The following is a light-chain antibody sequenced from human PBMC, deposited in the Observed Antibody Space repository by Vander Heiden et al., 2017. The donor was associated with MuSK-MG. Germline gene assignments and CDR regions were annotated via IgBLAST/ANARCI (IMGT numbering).Light chain of an antibody. CDR1: HDIKEY. CDR2: DAS. CDR3: QQYDNFIT. V-gene: IGKV1-33*01. Sequence: DIQMTQSPSSLSASVGDRVTITCQASHDIKEYLNWFQHKPGKAPKLLIYDASNLETGVPSRFSASGSGTEFTLTISSVHPEDFATYYCQQYDNFITFGHGTRL. J-gene: IGKJ5*01.